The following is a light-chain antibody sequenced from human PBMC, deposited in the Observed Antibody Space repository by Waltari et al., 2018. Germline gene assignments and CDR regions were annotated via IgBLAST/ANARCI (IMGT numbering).Light chain of an antibody. CDR3: QQYGSSQGYT. Sequence: EIVLTQSPGTLSLSPGERATLSCRASQSVSSSYLAWYQQKPGQAPRLLIYGASSRATGSPDRFSGSGSGTDFTLTISRLEPEDFAVYYCQQYGSSQGYTFGQGTKLEIK. J-gene: IGKJ2*01. V-gene: IGKV3-20*01. CDR2: GAS. CDR1: QSVSSSY.